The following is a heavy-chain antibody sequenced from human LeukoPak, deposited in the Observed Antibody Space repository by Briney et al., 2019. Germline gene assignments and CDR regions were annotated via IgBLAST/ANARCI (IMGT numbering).Heavy chain of an antibody. CDR3: ARTYGGTKYYFGY. CDR2: INPNSGGT. D-gene: IGHD4-23*01. Sequence: ASVKVSCKASGYTFTGYYMHWVRQAPGQGLEWMGRINPNSGGTNYAQKFQGRVTMTRDTSISTAYMELSRLRSDDTAVYYCARTYGGTKYYFGYWGQGTLVTVSS. J-gene: IGHJ4*02. CDR1: GYTFTGYY. V-gene: IGHV1-2*06.